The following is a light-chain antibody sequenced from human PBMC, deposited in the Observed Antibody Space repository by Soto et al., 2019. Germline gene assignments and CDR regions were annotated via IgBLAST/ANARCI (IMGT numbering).Light chain of an antibody. Sequence: DIVMTQSPLSLPVTPGEPATLSCRASQSVSRSYLGWYQQKPGQAPRLLMYGASIRAAGVPDRFSGSGSGTEFTLTISRLEPEDFTVYYCHHYETFGQGTKVDI. CDR3: HHYET. V-gene: IGKV3-20*01. CDR1: QSVSRSY. CDR2: GAS. J-gene: IGKJ1*01.